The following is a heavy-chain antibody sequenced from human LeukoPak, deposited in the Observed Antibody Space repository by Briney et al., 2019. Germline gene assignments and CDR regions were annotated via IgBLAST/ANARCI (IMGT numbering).Heavy chain of an antibody. D-gene: IGHD3-22*01. Sequence: ASVKVSCKASGYIFSLYDINWVRQAPGQGLEWMAWMDPKSGNTGSAQKFQGRVNMTRDTSTNTAYMELSSLKSEDTAVYYCARDHSGDSSGYFDYWGQGTLVTVSS. J-gene: IGHJ4*02. V-gene: IGHV1-8*01. CDR1: GYIFSLYD. CDR2: MDPKSGNT. CDR3: ARDHSGDSSGYFDY.